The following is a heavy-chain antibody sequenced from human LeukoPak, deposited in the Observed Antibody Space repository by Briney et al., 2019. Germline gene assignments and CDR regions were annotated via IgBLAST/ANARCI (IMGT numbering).Heavy chain of an antibody. CDR2: ISTSGSTI. CDR1: GFTFSDYY. V-gene: IGHV3-11*04. CDR3: ARERYYYMDV. Sequence: GGSLRLSCVASGFTFSDYYMTWIRQAPGKGLEWVSYISTSGSTIYYADSVKGRFSISRDNAKNSLYLQMNSLRADDTAVYYRARERYYYMDVWGKGTTVTVSS. J-gene: IGHJ6*03.